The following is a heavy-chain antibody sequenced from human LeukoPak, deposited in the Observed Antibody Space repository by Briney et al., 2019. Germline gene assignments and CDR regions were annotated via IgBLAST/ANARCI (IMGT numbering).Heavy chain of an antibody. Sequence: SETLSLTCAVSGYSISSGYYWGWIRQPPGKGLEWIGSIYHSGSTYYNPSLKSRVPISVDTSKNQFSLKLTSVTAADTAVYYLVTALNYDSSGYYDYWDQGTLVTVYS. J-gene: IGHJ4*02. D-gene: IGHD3-22*01. CDR1: GYSISSGYY. CDR3: VTALNYDSSGYYDY. V-gene: IGHV4-38-2*01. CDR2: IYHSGST.